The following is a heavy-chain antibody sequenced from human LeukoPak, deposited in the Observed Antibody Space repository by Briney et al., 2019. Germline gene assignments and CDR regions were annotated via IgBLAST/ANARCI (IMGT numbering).Heavy chain of an antibody. CDR1: GFTFSSYW. D-gene: IGHD2-15*01. J-gene: IGHJ5*02. Sequence: GGSLRLSCAASGFTFSSYWMHWVRHAPGKGLVWVSRINSDGSSTSYADSVKGRFTISRDNAKNTPYLQMNSLRAEDTAVYYCARDGQDIVVVVAATPCGWFDPWGQGTLVTVSS. CDR2: INSDGSST. V-gene: IGHV3-74*01. CDR3: ARDGQDIVVVVAATPCGWFDP.